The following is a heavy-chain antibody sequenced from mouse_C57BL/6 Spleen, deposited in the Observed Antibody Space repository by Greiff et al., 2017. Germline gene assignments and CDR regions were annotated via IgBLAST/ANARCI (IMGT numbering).Heavy chain of an antibody. CDR1: GYTFTSYW. CDR3: ARVTTGLDY. D-gene: IGHD4-1*02. Sequence: QVQLQQPGAELVKPGASVKLSCKASGYTFTSYWMQWVKQRPGQGLEWIGEIDPSDSDTNYNQKFKGKATLTVDTSSSTAYMQLSSLTSEDSAVYYCARVTTGLDYWGQGTTLTVSS. V-gene: IGHV1-50*01. J-gene: IGHJ2*01. CDR2: IDPSDSDT.